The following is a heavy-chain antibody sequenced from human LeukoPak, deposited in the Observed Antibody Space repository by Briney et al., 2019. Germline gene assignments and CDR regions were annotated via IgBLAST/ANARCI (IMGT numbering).Heavy chain of an antibody. V-gene: IGHV3-7*01. D-gene: IGHD3-10*01. CDR1: GFTFGNFW. J-gene: IGHJ4*02. CDR2: IKQDGRET. Sequence: PGGSLRLSCAASGFTFGNFWMNWVRQSPGKGLEWVANIKQDGRETFYVDSVKGRFTISRDNAQNSPYLQMNSLRPDDTAVYYCARETGGVLWFGALREDWGRGTLVAVSS. CDR3: ARETGGVLWFGALRED.